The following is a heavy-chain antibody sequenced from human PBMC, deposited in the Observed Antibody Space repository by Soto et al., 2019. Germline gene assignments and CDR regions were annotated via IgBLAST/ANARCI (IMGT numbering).Heavy chain of an antibody. CDR2: IWHSGSTI. CDR3: ARTGYVPNDAFDS. J-gene: IGHJ3*02. CDR1: GFTFSDYY. Sequence: GGSLRLSCAASGFTFSDYYMSWIRQAPGKGLEWVSYIWHSGSTIYYADSVKGRFTISRDNAKNTLYLQMSSPRVEDTAVYYCARTGYVPNDAFDSWGKGTMGTVSS. D-gene: IGHD5-12*01. V-gene: IGHV3-11*01.